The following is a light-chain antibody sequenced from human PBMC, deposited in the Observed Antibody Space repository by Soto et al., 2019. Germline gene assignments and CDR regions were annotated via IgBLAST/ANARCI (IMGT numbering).Light chain of an antibody. CDR3: QQHESYPRT. CDR1: QSINTW. V-gene: IGKV1-5*03. J-gene: IGKJ1*01. Sequence: DIQMTQSPSTLSASVGDRVTITCRASQSINTWLAWYQQKPGKAPRLLIYTASSLESGVPSRFSGSGSGTEFSLTIISLQPDDFATYYCQQHESYPRTFGQGTKVEIK. CDR2: TAS.